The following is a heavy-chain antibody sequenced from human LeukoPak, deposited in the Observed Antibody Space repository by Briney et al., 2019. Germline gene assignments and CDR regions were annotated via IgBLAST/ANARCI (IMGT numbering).Heavy chain of an antibody. J-gene: IGHJ3*02. CDR1: GGSISSYY. V-gene: IGHV4-59*01. CDR2: IYYSGST. D-gene: IGHD6-19*01. CDR3: ARDSYSSGWYPDAFDI. Sequence: PSETLSLTCTVSGGSISSYYWSWIRQPPGKGLEWIGYIYYSGSTNYNPSLKSRVTISVDTSKNQFSLKLSSVTAADTAVYYCARDSYSSGWYPDAFDIWGQGTMVTVSS.